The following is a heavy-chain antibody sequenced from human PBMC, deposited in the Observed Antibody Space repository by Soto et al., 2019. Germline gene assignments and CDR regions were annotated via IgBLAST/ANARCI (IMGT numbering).Heavy chain of an antibody. CDR3: ARVPDY. CDR1: GGSLSSGGSS. J-gene: IGHJ4*02. V-gene: IGHV4-30-2*01. Sequence: SETLSLTCAVSGGSLSSGGSSWSWIRQPPGKGLEWIGYIYHSGSTYYNPSLKSRVTISVDRSKNQFSLKLSSVTAADTAVYYCARVPDYWRQGTLVTVSS. CDR2: IYHSGST.